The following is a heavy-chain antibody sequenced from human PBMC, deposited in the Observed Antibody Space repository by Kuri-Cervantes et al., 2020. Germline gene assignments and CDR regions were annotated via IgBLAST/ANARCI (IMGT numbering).Heavy chain of an antibody. CDR3: ATRAYPDYYMDV. V-gene: IGHV4-59*01. J-gene: IGHJ6*03. D-gene: IGHD1-1*01. Sequence: GSLRLSCTVSGGSISSYYWSWIRQPPGKGLEWIGYICYSGSTNYNPSLKSRVTISVDTSKNQFSLKLSSVTAADTAVYYCATRAYPDYYMDVWGKGTTVTVSS. CDR1: GGSISSYY. CDR2: ICYSGST.